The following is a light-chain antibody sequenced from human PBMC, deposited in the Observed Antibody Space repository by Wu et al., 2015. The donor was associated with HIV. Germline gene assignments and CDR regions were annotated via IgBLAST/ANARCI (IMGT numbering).Light chain of an antibody. Sequence: EIVMTQSPATLSVSPGERATLSCRASQSVSSNFLAWYQQKPGRTPRLLIYATSSRATGIPDRFSGSGSGTDFTLTISRLEPEDFAVYYCQHYGSSPYSFGQGTKLEIK. CDR3: QHYGSSPYS. CDR2: ATS. J-gene: IGKJ2*03. CDR1: QSVSSNF. V-gene: IGKV3-20*01.